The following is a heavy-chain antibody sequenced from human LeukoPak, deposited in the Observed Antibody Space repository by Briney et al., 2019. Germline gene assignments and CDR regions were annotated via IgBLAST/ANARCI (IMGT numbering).Heavy chain of an antibody. CDR3: ARGGVGAPYYFDY. Sequence: PGGSLRLSCAASRFTVSSNYMSWVRQAPGKGLECVSVIYSGGSTYYADSVKGRFTISRDNSKNTLYLQMNSLRAEDTAVYYCARGGVGAPYYFDYWGQGTLVTVSS. CDR2: IYSGGST. CDR1: RFTVSSNY. J-gene: IGHJ4*02. D-gene: IGHD1-26*01. V-gene: IGHV3-66*01.